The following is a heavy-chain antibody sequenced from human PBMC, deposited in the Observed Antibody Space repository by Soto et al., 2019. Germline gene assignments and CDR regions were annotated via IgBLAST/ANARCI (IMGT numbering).Heavy chain of an antibody. V-gene: IGHV3-9*01. D-gene: IGHD1-1*01. Sequence: EVQLVESGGDLLQPGGSLRLSCAGFGFSLDDYTMHWVRQAPGKGLEWVSGITWNSDKRAYADSVRGRITVSKDSAKNSLYLEKDRPGNEDTDLDYCAKGFGRTWNEMDVWGQGTAVIVSS. J-gene: IGHJ6*02. CDR3: AKGFGRTWNEMDV. CDR1: GFSLDDYT. CDR2: ITWNSDKR.